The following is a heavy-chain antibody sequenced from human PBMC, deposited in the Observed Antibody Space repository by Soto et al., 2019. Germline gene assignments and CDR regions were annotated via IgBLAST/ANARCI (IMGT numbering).Heavy chain of an antibody. CDR2: IYHSGAT. D-gene: IGHD3-3*01. V-gene: IGHV4-4*02. J-gene: IGHJ5*02. CDR3: ARDPHEYWTSYWFDP. Sequence: QVQLQESGPGLVKPSGTLSLTCAVSGDSITSSNWWSWVRQAPGKGLEWIGEIYHSGATTYNPSLKSRATISVDPSNNHFSLKLTSVTAADTAVYFCARDPHEYWTSYWFDPWGQGTLVTVSS. CDR1: GDSITSSNW.